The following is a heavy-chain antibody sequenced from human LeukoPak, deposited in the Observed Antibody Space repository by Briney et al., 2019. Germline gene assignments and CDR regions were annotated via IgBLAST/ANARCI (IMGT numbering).Heavy chain of an antibody. J-gene: IGHJ4*02. CDR3: ARESAYGDYYTPFDY. Sequence: SETLSLTCTISGASISGFYWSWIRQPPGKGLEWIGEINHSGSTNYNPSLKSRVTISVDTSKNQFSLKLSSVTAADTAVYYCARESAYGDYYTPFDYWGQGTLVTVSS. D-gene: IGHD4-17*01. CDR2: INHSGST. V-gene: IGHV4-34*01. CDR1: GASISGFY.